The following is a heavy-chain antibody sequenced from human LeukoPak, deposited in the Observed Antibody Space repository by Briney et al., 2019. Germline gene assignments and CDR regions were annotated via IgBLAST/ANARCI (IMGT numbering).Heavy chain of an antibody. D-gene: IGHD3-16*01. CDR1: GGSFSGHY. J-gene: IGHJ6*03. V-gene: IGHV4-34*01. CDR2: VNDRGST. Sequence: PSETLSLTCAVYGGSFSGHYWTWIRQPPGKGLQWIGEVNDRGSTNYNPSLKSRLTISEDKSKKQFSLRLPSATAADTAVYYCARGVVSGRFGDYYYYMDVWGKGTTVTVSS. CDR3: ARGVVSGRFGDYYYYMDV.